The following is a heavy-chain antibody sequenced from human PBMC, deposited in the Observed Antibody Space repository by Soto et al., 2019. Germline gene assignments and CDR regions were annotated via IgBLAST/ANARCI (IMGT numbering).Heavy chain of an antibody. Sequence: QVKLVQSGAEVKKPGASVKVSCKASSDTFTSDGISWVRQAPGQGLEWMGWISAYNGNTNYAQKLQGRVTMTTDTSTSTAYMELSSLRSDDTAVYYCAGTGEQYNWNYFDYWGQGTLVTVSS. CDR1: SDTFTSDG. V-gene: IGHV1-18*01. D-gene: IGHD1-20*01. CDR2: ISAYNGNT. J-gene: IGHJ4*02. CDR3: AGTGEQYNWNYFDY.